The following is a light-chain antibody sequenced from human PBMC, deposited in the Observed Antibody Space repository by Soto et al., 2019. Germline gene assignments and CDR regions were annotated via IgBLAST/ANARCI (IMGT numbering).Light chain of an antibody. CDR3: QQYNNLPLT. J-gene: IGKJ3*01. Sequence: DIQMTQSPSSLSASVGDRVTITCQASQDISNYLNWYQQKLGKAPKLLIYDASNLEIGVPSRFSGGGSGTHFTFTINSLQPEDIATYYCQQYNNLPLTFGPGTKVDI. CDR1: QDISNY. CDR2: DAS. V-gene: IGKV1-33*01.